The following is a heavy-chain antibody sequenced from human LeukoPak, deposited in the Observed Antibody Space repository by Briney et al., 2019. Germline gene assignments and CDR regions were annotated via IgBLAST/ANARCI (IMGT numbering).Heavy chain of an antibody. CDR2: IYYSGGT. J-gene: IGHJ5*02. D-gene: IGHD6-13*01. CDR1: GGSISSYY. CDR3: ARGYTLGWFDP. Sequence: PSETLSLTCTVSGGSISSYYWTWIRQPPGKGLEWIGYIYYSGGTNYNPSLKSRVTISVDASKNQLSLKLTSVTAADTAVYYCARGYTLGWFDPWGQGTLVTVSS. V-gene: IGHV4-59*08.